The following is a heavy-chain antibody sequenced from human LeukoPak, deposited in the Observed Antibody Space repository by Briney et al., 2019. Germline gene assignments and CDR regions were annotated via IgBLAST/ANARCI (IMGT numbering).Heavy chain of an antibody. J-gene: IGHJ4*02. CDR3: ATTSFRYIVGAVDC. V-gene: IGHV1-24*01. D-gene: IGHD1-26*01. Sequence: ASVKVSCKVSGYTLTELSMHWVRHGPGKGLERMGGFDPEDGETIYAQKFQGRVTMTEDTSTDTAYMELSSLRSEDTAVYYCATTSFRYIVGAVDCWGQGTLVTVSS. CDR1: GYTLTELS. CDR2: FDPEDGET.